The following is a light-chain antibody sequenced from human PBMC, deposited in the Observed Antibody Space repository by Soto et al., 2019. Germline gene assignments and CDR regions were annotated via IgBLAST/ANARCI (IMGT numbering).Light chain of an antibody. CDR3: SLYTSISTYV. CDR2: DVT. J-gene: IGLJ1*01. CDR1: SSDVGGYNF. Sequence: QSALTQPASVSGSPGQSITISCTGTSSDVGGYNFVSWYQQHPDKAPKLMIYDVTNRPSGVSNRFSGSKSGNTASLTISGLQAEDEADYYCSLYTSISTYVFGTGTRSPS. V-gene: IGLV2-14*01.